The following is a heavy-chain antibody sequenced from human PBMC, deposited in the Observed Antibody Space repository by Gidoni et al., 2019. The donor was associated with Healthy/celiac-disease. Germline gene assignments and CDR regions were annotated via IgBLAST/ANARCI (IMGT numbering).Heavy chain of an antibody. CDR2: ISSNGGST. D-gene: IGHD6-19*01. CDR3: AIGGRSSSGWYREYYFDY. J-gene: IGHJ4*02. Sequence: EVQLVESGGGLVRPGGSLRLPCAASGFTLSSYAMHWVRQAPGKGLEYVSAISSNGGSTYYANSVKGRFTISRDNSKNTLYLQMGSLRAEDMAVYYCAIGGRSSSGWYREYYFDYWGQGTLVTVSS. CDR1: GFTLSSYA. V-gene: IGHV3-64*01.